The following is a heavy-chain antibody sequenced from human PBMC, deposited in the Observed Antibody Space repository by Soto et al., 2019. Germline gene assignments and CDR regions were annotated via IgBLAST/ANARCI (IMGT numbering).Heavy chain of an antibody. CDR2: INPATGAA. CDR1: GYPVTAYY. J-gene: IGHJ3*02. CDR3: ARGGGVGVAGSDAFDM. Sequence: QLHLVQSGAVVKKPGASVTVSCSASGYPVTAYYMHWVRQAPGRGLEWMGGINPATGAAKYTQTFQGGVTVTRDTSASTVFTGLGGLTSEDTAVFYWARGGGVGVAGSDAFDMWGQGTLVTVSS. V-gene: IGHV1-2*02. D-gene: IGHD3-3*01.